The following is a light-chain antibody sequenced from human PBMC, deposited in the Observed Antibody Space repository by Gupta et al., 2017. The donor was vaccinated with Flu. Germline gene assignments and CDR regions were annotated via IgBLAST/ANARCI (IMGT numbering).Light chain of an antibody. Sequence: QSALTQPASVSGSPGQSITISCTGTSSDVGGYNYVSWYQQHPGKAPKLMIYEVSNRHSGGSNRFSGSKSGNTASLTISGLQAEDEADYYCSSYTSSSTLGVVFGGGTKLTVL. V-gene: IGLV2-14*01. CDR2: EVS. CDR3: SSYTSSSTLGVV. CDR1: SSDVGGYNY. J-gene: IGLJ2*01.